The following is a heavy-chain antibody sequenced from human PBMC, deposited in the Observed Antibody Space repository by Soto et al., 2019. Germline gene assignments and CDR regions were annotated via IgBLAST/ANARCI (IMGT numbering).Heavy chain of an antibody. V-gene: IGHV3-23*01. CDR3: ASSNPNYYGSGSYFPYFDY. CDR2: ISGSGGST. J-gene: IGHJ4*02. D-gene: IGHD3-10*01. CDR1: GFTFSSYA. Sequence: EVQLLESGGGLVQPGGSLRLSCAASGFTFSSYAMSWVRQAPGKGLEWVSAISGSGGSTYYADAVQGRFTISRDNSKNTLYLQMNSLRAEDTAVYYCASSNPNYYGSGSYFPYFDYWGQGTLVTVSS.